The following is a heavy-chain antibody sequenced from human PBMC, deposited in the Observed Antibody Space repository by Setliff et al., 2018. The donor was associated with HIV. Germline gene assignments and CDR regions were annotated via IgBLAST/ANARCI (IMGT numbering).Heavy chain of an antibody. D-gene: IGHD3-3*01. J-gene: IGHJ6*03. CDR1: GYIFIRYY. V-gene: IGHV1-69*13. CDR3: ARGTPVGTIWNYYSYMDL. Sequence: SVKVSCKTSGYIFIRYYIFWVRQAPGQGLEWMGGIIGIFDTPKYAQKFQGRVTITADESTNTAYMELRSLRSEDTAVYYCARGTPVGTIWNYYSYMDLWGKGTTVTVSS. CDR2: IIGIFDTP.